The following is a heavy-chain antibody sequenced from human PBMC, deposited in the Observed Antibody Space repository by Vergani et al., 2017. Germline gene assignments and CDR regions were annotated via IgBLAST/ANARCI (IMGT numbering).Heavy chain of an antibody. CDR1: GFTFGDYA. CDR2: IRSKAYGGTT. Sequence: EVQLVESGGGLVQPGRSLRLSCTASGFTFGDYAMSWVRQAPGKGLEWVGFIRSKAYGGTTEYAASVKGRFTISRDDSKSIAYLQMNSLKTEDTAVYYCTSCSGPEYYYYMDVWGKGTTVTVSS. D-gene: IGHD3-10*02. V-gene: IGHV3-49*04. CDR3: TSCSGPEYYYYMDV. J-gene: IGHJ6*03.